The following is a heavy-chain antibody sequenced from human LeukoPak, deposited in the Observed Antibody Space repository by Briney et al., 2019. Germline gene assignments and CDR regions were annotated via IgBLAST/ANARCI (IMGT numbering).Heavy chain of an antibody. D-gene: IGHD6-13*01. CDR1: GFTFSSYA. CDR3: ARAAGYSSSWDLPN. CDR2: ISYDGSNK. J-gene: IGHJ4*02. V-gene: IGHV3-30-3*01. Sequence: GGSLRLSCAASGFTFSSYAMHWVRQAPGKGLEWVAVISYDGSNKYYADSVKGRFTISRDNSKNTLYLQMNSLRAEDTAVYYCARAAGYSSSWDLPNWGQGTLVTVS.